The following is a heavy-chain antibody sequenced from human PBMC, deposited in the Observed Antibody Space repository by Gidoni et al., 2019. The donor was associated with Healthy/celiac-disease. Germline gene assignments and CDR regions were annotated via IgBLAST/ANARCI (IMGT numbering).Heavy chain of an antibody. Sequence: QVQLVESGGGVVQPGRSLRLSCAASGFTFSSYAMHWVRQAPGKGLEWVAVISYDGSNKYYADSVKGRFTISRDNSKNTLYLQMNSLRADDTAVYYCGTYYYGSGTNDYWGQGTLVTVSS. CDR2: ISYDGSNK. CDR1: GFTFSSYA. V-gene: IGHV3-30-3*01. CDR3: GTYYYGSGTNDY. D-gene: IGHD3-10*01. J-gene: IGHJ4*02.